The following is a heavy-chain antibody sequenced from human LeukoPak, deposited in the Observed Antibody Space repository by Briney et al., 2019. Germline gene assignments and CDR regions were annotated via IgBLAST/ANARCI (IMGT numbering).Heavy chain of an antibody. CDR2: INPYTGGT. CDR3: ARERGVQLERKLDH. J-gene: IGHJ4*02. D-gene: IGHD1-1*01. CDR1: GYTFTDYY. Sequence: ASVKVSCKASGYTFTDYYMHWVRQAPGQGLEWMGWINPYTGGTNYAQKFQGRVTMPRDSSISTAYMELSSLTSDDTAVCYCARERGVQLERKLDHWGQGTLVTVSS. V-gene: IGHV1-2*02.